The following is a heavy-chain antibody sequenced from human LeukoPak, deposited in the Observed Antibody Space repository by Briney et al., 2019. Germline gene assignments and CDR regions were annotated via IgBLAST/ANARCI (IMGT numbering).Heavy chain of an antibody. CDR2: MYTSGST. Sequence: SQTLSLTCTVSGGSISSGDYYWSWIRQPPGKGLEWIGRMYTSGSTNYNPSLKSRVTISVDTSKNQFSLKLSSVTAADTAVYYCARATAIVSYYYYYMDVWGKGTTVTVSS. D-gene: IGHD2-2*02. V-gene: IGHV4-61*02. CDR3: ARATAIVSYYYYYMDV. CDR1: GGSISSGDYY. J-gene: IGHJ6*03.